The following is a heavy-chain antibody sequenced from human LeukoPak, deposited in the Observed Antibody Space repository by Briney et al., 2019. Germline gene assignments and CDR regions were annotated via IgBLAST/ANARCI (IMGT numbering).Heavy chain of an antibody. Sequence: GGSLRLSCAASGFTVSSNYMSWVRQAPGKGLEWVSVIYSGGSTYYADSVKGRFTISRDNSKNTLYLQMNSLRAEDTAVYYCARSAKYYYYYMDVWGKGTTVTISS. CDR3: ARSAKYYYYYMDV. J-gene: IGHJ6*03. D-gene: IGHD4/OR15-4a*01. V-gene: IGHV3-66*01. CDR1: GFTVSSNY. CDR2: IYSGGST.